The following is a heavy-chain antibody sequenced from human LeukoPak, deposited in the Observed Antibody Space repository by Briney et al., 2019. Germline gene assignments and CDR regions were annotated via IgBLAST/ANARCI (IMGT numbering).Heavy chain of an antibody. CDR1: GFTFSSYA. D-gene: IGHD3-10*01. J-gene: IGHJ4*02. V-gene: IGHV3-23*01. CDR3: AKDDITMVRGSLRKAFGY. Sequence: GGSLRLSCAASGFTFSSYAMSWVRQAPGKGLEWVSAISGSGGSTYYADSVKGRFTISRDNSKNTLYLQMNSLRAEDTAVYYCAKDDITMVRGSLRKAFGYWGQGTLVTVSS. CDR2: ISGSGGST.